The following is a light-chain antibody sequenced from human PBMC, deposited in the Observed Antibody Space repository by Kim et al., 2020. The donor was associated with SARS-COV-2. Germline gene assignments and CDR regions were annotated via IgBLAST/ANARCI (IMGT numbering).Light chain of an antibody. Sequence: DIQMTQSPSSLSASVGDRVTITCRASQSISNYLNWYQQEPGKAPKLLLYTASSLRTGVPSRFSGSGFGTVFTLTISSLQPEDFATFYCQQFSVYPRTFGQGTKVDIK. CDR3: QQFSVYPRT. CDR2: TAS. CDR1: QSISNY. J-gene: IGKJ1*01. V-gene: IGKV1-39*01.